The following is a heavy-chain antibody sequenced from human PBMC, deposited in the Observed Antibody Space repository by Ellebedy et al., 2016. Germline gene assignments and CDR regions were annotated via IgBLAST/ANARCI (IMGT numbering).Heavy chain of an antibody. Sequence: GGSLRLSCAASGFTFSSYSMNWVRQAPGKGLEWVSSISSSSSYIYYADSVKGRFTISRDNAKNSLYLQMNSLRAEDTAVYYCARDFRNVDTAMALDYWGQGTLVTVSS. V-gene: IGHV3-21*01. CDR3: ARDFRNVDTAMALDY. J-gene: IGHJ4*02. CDR1: GFTFSSYS. CDR2: ISSSSSYI. D-gene: IGHD5-18*01.